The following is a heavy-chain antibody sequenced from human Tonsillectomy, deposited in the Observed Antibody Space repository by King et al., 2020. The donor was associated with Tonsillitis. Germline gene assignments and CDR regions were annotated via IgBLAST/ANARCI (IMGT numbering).Heavy chain of an antibody. CDR2: IRSKDYGGTA. Sequence: VQLVESGGGLVQPGRSLRLSCTSSGFNFAEYAMKWFRQAPGKGLEGVGFIRSKDYGGTAEYAAPRKGRFTISRDDSKSIAYLQMNSLKTEEKAVYYCTATYYYGSGSGYYFDYWGQGTLVTVSS. CDR3: TATYYYGSGSGYYFDY. J-gene: IGHJ4*02. D-gene: IGHD3-10*01. V-gene: IGHV3-49*03. CDR1: GFNFAEYA.